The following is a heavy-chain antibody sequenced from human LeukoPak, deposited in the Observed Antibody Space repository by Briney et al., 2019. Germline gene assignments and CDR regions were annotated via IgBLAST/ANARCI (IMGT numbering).Heavy chain of an antibody. J-gene: IGHJ4*02. CDR2: ISSSSSYI. Sequence: GGSLRLSCAASGFTFSSYSVNWVRQAPGKGLEWVSSISSSSSYIYYADSVKGRFTISRDNAKNSLYLQMNSLRAEDTAVYYCARGGPYCSSTSCFDFDYWGQGTLVTVSS. CDR3: ARGGPYCSSTSCFDFDY. V-gene: IGHV3-21*01. D-gene: IGHD2-2*01. CDR1: GFTFSSYS.